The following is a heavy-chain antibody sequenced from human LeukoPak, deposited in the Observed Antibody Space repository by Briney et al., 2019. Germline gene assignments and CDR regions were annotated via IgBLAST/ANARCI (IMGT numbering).Heavy chain of an antibody. CDR3: ARDLYGDYVFDY. Sequence: VPSISSSSSYIYYAASVKGRFTISRDNAKNSLYLQMNSLRAEDTAVYYCARDLYGDYVFDYWGQGTLVTVSS. V-gene: IGHV3-21*01. J-gene: IGHJ4*02. CDR2: ISSSSSYI. D-gene: IGHD4-17*01.